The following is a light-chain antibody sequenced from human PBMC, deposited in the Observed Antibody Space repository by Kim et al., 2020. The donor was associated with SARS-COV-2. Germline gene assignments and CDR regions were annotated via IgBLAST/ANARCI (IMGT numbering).Light chain of an antibody. CDR1: QSINTW. CDR3: QQYNGYPYT. CDR2: DAS. Sequence: AAVGDTVTTTCRASQSINTWLACYQQKPGKSPKLRISDASSLESGVPSRFSGSGSGTDFTHTISSLQPDDFATYYCQQYNGYPYTFGLGTKLEI. J-gene: IGKJ2*01. V-gene: IGKV1-5*01.